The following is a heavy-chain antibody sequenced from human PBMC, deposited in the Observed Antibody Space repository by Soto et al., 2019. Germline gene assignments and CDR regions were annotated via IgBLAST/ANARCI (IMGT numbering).Heavy chain of an antibody. V-gene: IGHV3-23*01. Sequence: GGSLRLSCAASGFTFRTYAMNWVRQAPGKGLEWVSVISDSGETTVYADSVKGRFTISRDNSKNILHLQMNNLRAEDTALYYCAKGSSGFYYFGMDVWGQGTTVTVSS. CDR2: ISDSGETT. D-gene: IGHD3-22*01. J-gene: IGHJ6*02. CDR1: GFTFRTYA. CDR3: AKGSSGFYYFGMDV.